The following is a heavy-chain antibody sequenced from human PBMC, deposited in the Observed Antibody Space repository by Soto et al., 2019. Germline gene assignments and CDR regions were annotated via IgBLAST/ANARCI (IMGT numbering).Heavy chain of an antibody. CDR2: ITSSGSNM. J-gene: IGHJ4*02. Sequence: EVQLVESGGGVVQPGGSLRLSCAASGFAFSSYQMNWVRQAPGKGLEWISYITSSGSNMHYADSVKGRFTISRDNAENSLYLQMNSLRPEDTAVYHCARDRVTTFGVVVFDYWGQGTLVSVSS. CDR1: GFAFSSYQ. D-gene: IGHD3-3*01. V-gene: IGHV3-48*03. CDR3: ARDRVTTFGVVVFDY.